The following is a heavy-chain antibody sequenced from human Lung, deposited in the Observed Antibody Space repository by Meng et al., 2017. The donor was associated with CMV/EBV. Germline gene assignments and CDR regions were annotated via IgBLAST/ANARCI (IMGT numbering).Heavy chain of an antibody. Sequence: GGSXRLXCAVTGVTFRNYYMHWVRQAPGKGLVWVSRINSDGSSTHYADSVKGRFSISRDNAKNTLHLQVNSLRAEDTAVYYCASSEYSNRFDFWGRGTLVTVSS. J-gene: IGHJ4*02. CDR1: GVTFRNYY. D-gene: IGHD4-11*01. CDR2: INSDGSST. CDR3: ASSEYSNRFDF. V-gene: IGHV3-74*01.